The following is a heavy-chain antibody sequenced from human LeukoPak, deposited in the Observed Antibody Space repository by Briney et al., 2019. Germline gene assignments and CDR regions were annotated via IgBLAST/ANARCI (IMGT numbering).Heavy chain of an antibody. CDR3: TTHYDFWSGYYNYFDY. CDR1: GFTFSNAW. V-gene: IGHV3-15*01. J-gene: IGHJ4*02. Sequence: PGGSLRLSCAASGFTFSNAWMSWVRQAPGKGLEWVGRIKSKTDGGTTDYAAPVKGRFTISRDDSKNTLYLQMNSLKTEGTAVYYCTTHYDFWSGYYNYFDYWGQGTLVTVSS. D-gene: IGHD3-3*01. CDR2: IKSKTDGGTT.